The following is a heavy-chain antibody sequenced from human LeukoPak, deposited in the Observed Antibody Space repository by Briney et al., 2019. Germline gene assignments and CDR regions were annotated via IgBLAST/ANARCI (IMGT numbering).Heavy chain of an antibody. CDR2: INWNGGST. CDR1: GFTFDDHG. D-gene: IGHD1-1*01. Sequence: GGSLRLSCTASGFTFDDHGMSWVRQAPGKGLEWVSNINWNGGSTGYIDSVKGRFTISRDNAKNSLYMQMNSLRVEDTAFYYCTRDVSWGTSYFDSWGQGILVTVSS. V-gene: IGHV3-20*04. J-gene: IGHJ4*02. CDR3: TRDVSWGTSYFDS.